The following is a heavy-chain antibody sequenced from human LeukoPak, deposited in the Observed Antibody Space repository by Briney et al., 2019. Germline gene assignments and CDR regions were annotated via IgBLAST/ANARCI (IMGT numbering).Heavy chain of an antibody. V-gene: IGHV3-23*01. CDR2: ISGSGGST. Sequence: PGGSLRLSGAASGFTFSSYAVSWVRQAPGKGLEWVSAISGSGGSTYYADSVKGRFTISRDNSKNTLYLQMNSLRAEDTAVYYFAKWGTIFGVVIMGNDYWGQGTPVTVSS. CDR3: AKWGTIFGVVIMGNDY. D-gene: IGHD3-3*01. CDR1: GFTFSSYA. J-gene: IGHJ4*02.